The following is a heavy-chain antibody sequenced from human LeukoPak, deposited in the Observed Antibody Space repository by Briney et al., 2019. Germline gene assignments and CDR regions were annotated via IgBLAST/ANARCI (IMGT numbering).Heavy chain of an antibody. CDR3: ARDYYDSSGLIDY. V-gene: IGHV4-34*01. CDR2: INHSGST. J-gene: IGHJ4*02. D-gene: IGHD3-22*01. Sequence: SETLSLTCAVYGGSFSGYYWSWIRQPPGKGLEWIGEINHSGSTNYNPSLKSRVTISVDTSKNQSSLKLSSVTAADTAVYYCARDYYDSSGLIDYWGQGTLVTVSS. CDR1: GGSFSGYY.